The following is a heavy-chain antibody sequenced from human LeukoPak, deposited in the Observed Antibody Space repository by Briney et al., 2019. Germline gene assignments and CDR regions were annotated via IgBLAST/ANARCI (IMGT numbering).Heavy chain of an antibody. Sequence: GASVKVSCKASGYTFTGYYMHWVRQAPGQGLEWMGWINPSSGGTNYAQKFQGRVTMTRDTSISTAYMELSRLRSDDTAVYYCAREIVVDNDAFDIWGQGTMVTVSS. CDR3: AREIVVDNDAFDI. CDR2: INPSSGGT. D-gene: IGHD3-22*01. J-gene: IGHJ3*02. V-gene: IGHV1-2*02. CDR1: GYTFTGYY.